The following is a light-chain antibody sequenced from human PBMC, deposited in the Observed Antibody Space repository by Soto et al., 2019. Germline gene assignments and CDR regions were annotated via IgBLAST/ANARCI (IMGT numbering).Light chain of an antibody. CDR2: DAS. Sequence: EIVLTQSPATLSLSPGERATLSCRASQSVSSYLAWYQQKPGQAPRLLIYDASNRATGIPARFSGSGSGTDFTLTISSLEPEDFAVYYCQQRGSWPTGGLSFGGGTKVEIK. V-gene: IGKV3-11*01. CDR3: QQRGSWPTGGLS. J-gene: IGKJ4*01. CDR1: QSVSSY.